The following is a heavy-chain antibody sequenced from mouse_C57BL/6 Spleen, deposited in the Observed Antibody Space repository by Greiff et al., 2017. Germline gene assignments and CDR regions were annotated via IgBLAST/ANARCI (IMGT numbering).Heavy chain of an antibody. V-gene: IGHV1-82*01. CDR2: IYPGDGDT. Sequence: QVQLQQSGPELVKPGASVKISCKASGYAFSSSWMNWVKQRPGKGLEWIGRIYPGDGDTNYNGKFKGKATLTADKSSSTAYMQLSSLTSEDSAVYFCANYDYDVYAMDYWGQGTSVTVSS. D-gene: IGHD2-4*01. J-gene: IGHJ4*01. CDR1: GYAFSSSW. CDR3: ANYDYDVYAMDY.